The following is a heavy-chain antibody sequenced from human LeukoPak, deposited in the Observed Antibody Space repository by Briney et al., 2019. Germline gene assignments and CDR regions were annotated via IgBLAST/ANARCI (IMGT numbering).Heavy chain of an antibody. J-gene: IGHJ6*03. CDR3: AREGGHRDYMDV. CDR1: GVSTSSYY. Sequence: SETLSLTCTVSGVSTSSYYWSWIRQPPGKGLEWIGYIYYSGSTNYNPSLKSRVTISVNTSKNQFSLKLSSVTAADTAVYYCAREGGHRDYMDVWGKGTTVTVSS. V-gene: IGHV4-59*01. CDR2: IYYSGST. D-gene: IGHD6-25*01.